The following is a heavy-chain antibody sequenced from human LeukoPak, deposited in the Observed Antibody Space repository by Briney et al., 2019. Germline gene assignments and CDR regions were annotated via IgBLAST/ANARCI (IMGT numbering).Heavy chain of an antibody. J-gene: IGHJ4*02. V-gene: IGHV4-34*01. CDR2: INHSRST. Sequence: IPSETLSLTCAVYGGSFSGYYWSWIRQPPGKGLEWIGEINHSRSTNYNPSLKSRVTISVDTSKNQFSLKLSSVTAADTAVYYCARGGRKYDYWGQGTLVTVSS. CDR1: GGSFSGYY. CDR3: ARGGRKYDY. D-gene: IGHD1-14*01.